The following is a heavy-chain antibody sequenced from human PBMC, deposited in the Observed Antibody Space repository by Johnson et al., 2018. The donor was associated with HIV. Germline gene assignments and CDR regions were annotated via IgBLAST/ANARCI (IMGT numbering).Heavy chain of an antibody. D-gene: IGHD3-10*01. J-gene: IGHJ3*02. V-gene: IGHV3-66*02. CDR2: IYSGGST. CDR1: GFTASSNY. CDR3: AREYDAFDI. Sequence: VQLVESGGGVVQPGGSLRLSCAASGFTASSNYMSWVRQAPGKGLEWVSVIYSGGSTYYVDSVKGRFTISRDNSKNTLYLQMNSLRAEDTAVYYCAREYDAFDIWGQGTMVTVSS.